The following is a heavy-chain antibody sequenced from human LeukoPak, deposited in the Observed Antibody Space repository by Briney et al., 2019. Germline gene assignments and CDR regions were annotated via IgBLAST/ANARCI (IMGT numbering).Heavy chain of an antibody. CDR1: GYTLTELS. CDR2: FDPEDGET. D-gene: IGHD3-10*01. V-gene: IGHV1-24*01. CDR3: ATLLSSGSGSAGLPRYYYYGMDV. Sequence: VSVKVSCKVSGYTLTELSMHWVRQAPGKGLEWMGGFDPEDGETIYAQKFQGRVTMTEDTSTDTAYRELSSLRSEDTAVYYCATLLSSGSGSAGLPRYYYYGMDVWGQGTTVTVSS. J-gene: IGHJ6*02.